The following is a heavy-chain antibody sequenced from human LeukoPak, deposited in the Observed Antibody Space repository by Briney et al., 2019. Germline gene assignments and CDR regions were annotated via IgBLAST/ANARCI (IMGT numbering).Heavy chain of an antibody. Sequence: ASVKVSCKASGYTFTTHFIHWVRPAPGQGRWWMGMINPSGGSAIYAQKFQGRVTMTSDTSTSTVYMELRSLRSEDTALYFCARERGELHRELDSWGQGTLVTVSS. CDR3: ARERGELHRELDS. V-gene: IGHV1-46*01. D-gene: IGHD1-26*01. CDR2: INPSGGSA. CDR1: GYTFTTHF. J-gene: IGHJ4*02.